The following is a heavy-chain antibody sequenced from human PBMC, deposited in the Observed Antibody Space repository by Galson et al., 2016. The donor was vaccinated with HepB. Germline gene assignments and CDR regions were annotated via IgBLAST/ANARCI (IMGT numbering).Heavy chain of an antibody. CDR3: SAYCGGGSCHGVDY. CDR1: GFTISTYW. CDR2: IKEDGSQK. D-gene: IGHD2-21*01. V-gene: IGHV3-7*01. J-gene: IGHJ4*02. Sequence: SLRLSCAASGFTISTYWVTWVRQAPGKGLEWVANIKEDGSQKNYVDSVKGRFTISRDNAKNSLYLQMNSLRVEDTALYYCSAYCGGGSCHGVDYWGQGTQVTVSS.